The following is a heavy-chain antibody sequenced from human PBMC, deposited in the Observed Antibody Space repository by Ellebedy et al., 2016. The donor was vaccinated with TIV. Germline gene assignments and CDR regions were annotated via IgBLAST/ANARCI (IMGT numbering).Heavy chain of an antibody. CDR3: ARGLGDSSGPAFDY. V-gene: IGHV3-33*01. Sequence: GESLKISCAASGFTFSTYGMHWVRQPPGKGLEWVAVIWYDGSNKYYADSVQGRFTISRDNSKNTLYLQMISPRVEDTAVYYCARGLGDSSGPAFDYWGQGTLVTVSS. CDR1: GFTFSTYG. J-gene: IGHJ4*02. CDR2: IWYDGSNK. D-gene: IGHD3-22*01.